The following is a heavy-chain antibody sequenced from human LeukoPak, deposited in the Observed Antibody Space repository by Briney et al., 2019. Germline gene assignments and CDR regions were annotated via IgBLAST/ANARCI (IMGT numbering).Heavy chain of an antibody. Sequence: GGSLGLSCAASGFTFSSYSMNWVRQAPGKGLEWVSSISSSSSYIYYADSVKGRFTISRDNAKNSLYLQMNSLRAEDTAVYYCARGRLLRAFDIWGQGTMVTVSS. CDR1: GFTFSSYS. CDR3: ARGRLLRAFDI. J-gene: IGHJ3*02. D-gene: IGHD6-25*01. CDR2: ISSSSSYI. V-gene: IGHV3-21*01.